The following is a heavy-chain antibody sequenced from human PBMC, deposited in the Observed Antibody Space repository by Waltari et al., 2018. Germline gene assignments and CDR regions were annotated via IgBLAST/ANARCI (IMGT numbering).Heavy chain of an antibody. Sequence: VLEAGGGLIQPGGSRRRSWVGHGFSVSSNYMSWVRQAPGKGLEWVSVLYGDGRTYYAESVKGRFIISRDNSKNTVYFQMNRLQTEDTAVYFCVRGVAGGFDIWGQGTLVTVSS. D-gene: IGHD6-19*01. CDR2: LYGDGRT. CDR3: VRGVAGGFDI. V-gene: IGHV3-53*01. J-gene: IGHJ3*02. CDR1: GFSVSSNY.